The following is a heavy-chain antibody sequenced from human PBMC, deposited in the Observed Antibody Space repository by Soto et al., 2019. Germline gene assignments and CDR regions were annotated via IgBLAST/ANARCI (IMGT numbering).Heavy chain of an antibody. CDR3: ARAHHCSAGSCSSFSWFDP. V-gene: IGHV4-61*08. CDR2: IYHSGST. J-gene: IGHJ5*02. D-gene: IGHD2-15*01. CDR1: GGSISSGDYY. Sequence: SETLSLTCTVSGGSISSGDYYWSWLRQPPGKGLEWIGYIYHSGSTNYNPSLKSRVTISVDTSKNQFSLNLSSVTAADTAVYYCARAHHCSAGSCSSFSWFDPWGQGTLVTVSS.